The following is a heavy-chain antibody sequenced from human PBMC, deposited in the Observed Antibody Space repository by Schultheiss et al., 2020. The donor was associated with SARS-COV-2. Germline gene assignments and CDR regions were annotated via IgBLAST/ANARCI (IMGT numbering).Heavy chain of an antibody. CDR2: IYSSGTT. Sequence: SETLSLTCTASGGSISSYYWSWIRQPAGKGLEWIGRIYSSGTTDYNSSLKSRVTMSVDTSTNQFSLKLTSVTAADTAVYYCARDELGYCSGGSCPLYFDKWGEGTLGTVAS. CDR1: GGSISSYY. CDR3: ARDELGYCSGGSCPLYFDK. D-gene: IGHD2-15*01. V-gene: IGHV4-4*07. J-gene: IGHJ4*02.